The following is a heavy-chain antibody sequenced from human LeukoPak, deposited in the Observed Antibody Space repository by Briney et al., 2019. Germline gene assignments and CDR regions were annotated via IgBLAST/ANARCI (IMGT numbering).Heavy chain of an antibody. CDR2: IKEDGNED. V-gene: IGHV3-7*02. CDR1: GFSFREHW. CDR3: TRGDRGYAESLY. Sequence: PGGSLRLSCTVSGFSFREHWMSWVRQAPGKGLEWVGNIKEDGNEDYYVDSVEGRFVIFRDNAKNSLYLQMHSLRAEDTAVYYCTRGDRGYAESLYWGRGTLDTVSS. D-gene: IGHD5-12*01. J-gene: IGHJ4*02.